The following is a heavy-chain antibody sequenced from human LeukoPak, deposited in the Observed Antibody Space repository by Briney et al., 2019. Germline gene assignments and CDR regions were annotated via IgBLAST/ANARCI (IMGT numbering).Heavy chain of an antibody. CDR1: GFTFSSYS. CDR2: IRYDGSNK. Sequence: GGSLRLSCAASGFTFSSYSMNWVRQAPGKGLEWVAFIRYDGSNKYYADSVKGRFTISRDNSKNTLYLQMNSLRAEDTAVYYCAKDHGDVVPAAMLDYWGQGTLVTVSS. D-gene: IGHD2-2*01. CDR3: AKDHGDVVPAAMLDY. V-gene: IGHV3-30*02. J-gene: IGHJ4*02.